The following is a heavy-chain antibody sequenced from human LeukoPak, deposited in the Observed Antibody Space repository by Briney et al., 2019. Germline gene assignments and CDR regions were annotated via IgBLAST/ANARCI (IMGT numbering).Heavy chain of an antibody. D-gene: IGHD6-6*01. CDR1: EFTFTSYE. CDR2: ISSSGNTI. Sequence: GGSLRLSCAASEFTFTSYELNCVRQAPGKGLEWVSYISSSGNTISYADSVKGRFTISRDNAKNSLYLQVISLRAEDTAVYYCARGPSIAARYDAFDIWGQGTMVTVSS. CDR3: ARGPSIAARYDAFDI. J-gene: IGHJ3*02. V-gene: IGHV3-48*03.